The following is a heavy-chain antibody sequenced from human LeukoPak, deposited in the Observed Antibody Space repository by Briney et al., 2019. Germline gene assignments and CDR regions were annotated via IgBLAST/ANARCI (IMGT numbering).Heavy chain of an antibody. CDR2: IYYSGST. D-gene: IGHD5-12*01. CDR3: ARAERATNYYFDY. Sequence: SETLSPTCTVSGGSISSSSYYWGWIRQPPGKGLEWIGSIYYSGSTYYNPSLKSRVTISVDTSKNQFSLKLSSVTAADTAVYYCARAERATNYYFDYWGQGTLVTVSS. CDR1: GGSISSSSYY. V-gene: IGHV4-39*01. J-gene: IGHJ4*02.